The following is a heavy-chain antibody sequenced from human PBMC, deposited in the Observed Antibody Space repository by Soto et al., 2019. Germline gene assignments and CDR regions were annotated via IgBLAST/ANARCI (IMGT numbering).Heavy chain of an antibody. CDR1: GFTFSSYG. CDR2: IWYDGSNK. V-gene: IGHV3-33*01. Sequence: GGSLRLSCAASGFTFSSYGMHWVRQAPGKGLEWVAVIWYDGSNKYYADSVKGRFTISRDNSKNTLYLQMNSLRAEDTAVYYCAREVGGSHPYYFDYWGQGTLVTVSS. J-gene: IGHJ4*02. D-gene: IGHD1-26*01. CDR3: AREVGGSHPYYFDY.